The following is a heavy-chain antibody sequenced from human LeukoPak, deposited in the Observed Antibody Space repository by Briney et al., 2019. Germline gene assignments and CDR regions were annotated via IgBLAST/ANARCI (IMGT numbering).Heavy chain of an antibody. CDR3: ARFEVNYEDNRSYYYFDY. CDR1: GYTFTNYW. Sequence: GESLKISCRASGYTFTNYWIGWVRQMPGKGLEWMGIIYPDDSDTRYSPSFEGQVTFSVDKSISTAYLRWSSLRASDTAMYFCARFEVNYEDNRSYYYFDYWGRGTLVTVSS. CDR2: IYPDDSDT. J-gene: IGHJ4*02. V-gene: IGHV5-51*01. D-gene: IGHD3-10*01.